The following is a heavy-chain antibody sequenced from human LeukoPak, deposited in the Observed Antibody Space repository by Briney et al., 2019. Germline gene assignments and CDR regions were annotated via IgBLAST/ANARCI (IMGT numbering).Heavy chain of an antibody. CDR1: GYTFSGYY. J-gene: IGHJ4*02. CDR2: INPNTGGT. CDR3: ARDTPRPVPRGFEY. V-gene: IGHV1-2*02. Sequence: ASVKVSCKASGYTFSGYYIHWVRQAPGQGLEWMGWINPNTGGTKYAQRFQDRVTMTRDTSISTAYMELSRLRSDDTAVYYCARDTPRPVPRGFEYWGQGTLVTVSS.